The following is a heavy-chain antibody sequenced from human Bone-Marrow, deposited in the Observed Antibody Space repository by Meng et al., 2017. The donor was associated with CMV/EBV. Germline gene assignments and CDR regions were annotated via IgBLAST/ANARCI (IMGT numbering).Heavy chain of an antibody. CDR2: MYVDGNEK. CDR1: GFDFTKSW. CDR3: ARDPGWGALDS. D-gene: IGHD1-26*01. J-gene: IGHJ4*02. V-gene: IGHV3-7*01. Sequence: GESLKISCAVSGFDFTKSWMSWVRPAPGRGLEWVANMYVDGNEKYYVDSVKGRFTISRDIARKSLFLQMGSLRAEDTAVYYCARDPGWGALDSWGQGILVTVSS.